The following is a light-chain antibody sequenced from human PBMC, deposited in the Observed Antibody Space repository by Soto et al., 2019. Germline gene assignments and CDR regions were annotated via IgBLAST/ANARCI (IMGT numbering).Light chain of an antibody. J-gene: IGKJ1*01. CDR3: QYYKESST. CDR1: QSISSW. Sequence: DIQMTQSPSTLSASVGDRVTITCRASQSISSWLAWYQQKPGKAPKLLIHEVSSSEIGVPPRFSGSGFGTEFTLTISSLQPDDFATYYCQYYKESSTFGQGTRLEIK. CDR2: EVS. V-gene: IGKV1-5*03.